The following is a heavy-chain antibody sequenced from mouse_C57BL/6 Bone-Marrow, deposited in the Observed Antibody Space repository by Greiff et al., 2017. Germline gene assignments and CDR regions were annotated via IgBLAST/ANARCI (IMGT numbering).Heavy chain of an antibody. Sequence: QVQLQQSGAELARPGASVKLSCKASGYTFTSYGISWVKQRTGQGLEWIGEIYPRSGNTYYNEKFKGKATLTAYKSSSTAYMELRSLTSEDSAVYFCARDYYGSSFFAYWGQGTLVTVSA. J-gene: IGHJ3*01. CDR1: GYTFTSYG. D-gene: IGHD1-1*01. V-gene: IGHV1-81*01. CDR2: IYPRSGNT. CDR3: ARDYYGSSFFAY.